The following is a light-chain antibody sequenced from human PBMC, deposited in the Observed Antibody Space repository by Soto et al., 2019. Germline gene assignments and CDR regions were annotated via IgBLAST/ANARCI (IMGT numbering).Light chain of an antibody. Sequence: QSALTQPASVSGSPGQSITISCTGTSSDVGSYKFVSWYQQHPGKAPKLMIYEGNKRPSGVSDRFSGSKSGNTASLTISGLQAEDEADYFCCSYAGSSTFEVFGGGTKLTVL. CDR2: EGN. J-gene: IGLJ2*01. V-gene: IGLV2-23*03. CDR1: SSDVGSYKF. CDR3: CSYAGSSTFEV.